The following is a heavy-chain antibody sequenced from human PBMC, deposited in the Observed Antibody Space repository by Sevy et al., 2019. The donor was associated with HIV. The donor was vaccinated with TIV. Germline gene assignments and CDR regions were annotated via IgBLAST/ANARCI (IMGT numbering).Heavy chain of an antibody. CDR2: ISSRGSAT. J-gene: IGHJ4*02. Sequence: GGSLRLSCAASGFIFSSYEMTWVRQAPGKGLEWASSISSRGSATYYANSVRGRFTIFRDNAENSLYLQMSSLRVEDTAVYYCARDLPPSATTVAHFDYWGQGTLVTVSS. D-gene: IGHD4-17*01. CDR3: ARDLPPSATTVAHFDY. V-gene: IGHV3-48*03. CDR1: GFIFSSYE.